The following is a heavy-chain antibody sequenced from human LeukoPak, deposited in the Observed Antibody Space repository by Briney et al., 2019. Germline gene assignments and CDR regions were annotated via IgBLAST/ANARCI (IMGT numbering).Heavy chain of an antibody. J-gene: IGHJ6*02. D-gene: IGHD6-19*01. CDR1: GDSVSGDSAA. Sequence: SQTLSLTCAISGDSVSGDSAAWNWIRQSPSRGLEWLGRTYYRSKWYNDYALSVKGRITINPDTSKNQFSLQLNSVTPEDTAVYYCATASSGWLIMDVWGQGTTVTVSS. CDR2: TYYRSKWYN. CDR3: ATASSGWLIMDV. V-gene: IGHV6-1*01.